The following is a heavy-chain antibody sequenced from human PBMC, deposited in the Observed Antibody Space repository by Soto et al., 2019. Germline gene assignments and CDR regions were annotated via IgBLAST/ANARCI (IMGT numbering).Heavy chain of an antibody. CDR2: MNPNSGNT. CDR1: GYTFTSYY. V-gene: IGHV1-8*02. Sequence: ASVKVSCKASGYTFTSYYMHWVRQAPGQGLEWMGWMNPNSGNTGYAQKFQGRVTMTRNTSISTAYMELSSLRSEDTAVYYCASHRPGPAAYYYYYYGMDVWGQGTTVTVSS. J-gene: IGHJ6*02. CDR3: ASHRPGPAAYYYYYYGMDV. D-gene: IGHD6-25*01.